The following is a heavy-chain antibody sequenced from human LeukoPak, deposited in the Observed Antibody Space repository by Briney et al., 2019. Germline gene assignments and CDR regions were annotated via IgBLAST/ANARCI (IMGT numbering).Heavy chain of an antibody. CDR3: ANGGYFDY. V-gene: IGHV3-30*18. J-gene: IGHJ4*02. CDR2: ISYDGSNK. Sequence: GGSLRLSCAASGFTFSSYGMHWVRQAPGKGLEWVAVISYDGSNKYYADSVKGRFTISRDNSKNTLYLQMNSLRAEDTAVYYCANGGYFDYWGQGTLVTVSS. CDR1: GFTFSSYG. D-gene: IGHD3-16*01.